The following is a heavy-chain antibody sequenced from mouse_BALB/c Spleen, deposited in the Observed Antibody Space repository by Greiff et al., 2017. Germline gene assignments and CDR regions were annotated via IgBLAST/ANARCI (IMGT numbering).Heavy chain of an antibody. D-gene: IGHD1-1*01. Sequence: VQLQQPGAELVKPGASVKLSCKASGYTFTSYWMHWVKQRPGQGLEWIGEINPSNGRTNYNEKFKSKATLTVDKSSSTAYMQLSSLTSEDSAVYYCARGGYGSTFDYWGQGTTLTVSS. CDR1: GYTFTSYW. CDR2: INPSNGRT. V-gene: IGHV1S81*02. CDR3: ARGGYGSTFDY. J-gene: IGHJ2*01.